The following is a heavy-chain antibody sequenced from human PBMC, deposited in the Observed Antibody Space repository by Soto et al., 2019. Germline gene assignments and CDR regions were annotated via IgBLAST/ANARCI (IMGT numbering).Heavy chain of an antibody. D-gene: IGHD4-17*01. CDR3: TRHWGPTVTTPTDYFDY. Sequence: GGSLRLSCAASGFTFSGSAMHWVRKXSGKGLEWVGRIRSKANSYATAYAASVKGRFTISRGDSKDTAYLQMNSLKTEDTAVYYCTRHWGPTVTTPTDYFDYWGQGTLVTVSS. CDR1: GFTFSGSA. V-gene: IGHV3-73*01. J-gene: IGHJ4*02. CDR2: IRSKANSYAT.